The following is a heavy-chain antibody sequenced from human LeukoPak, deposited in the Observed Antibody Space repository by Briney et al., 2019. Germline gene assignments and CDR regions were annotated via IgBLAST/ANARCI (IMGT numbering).Heavy chain of an antibody. CDR2: ISSSGSMI. J-gene: IGHJ4*02. Sequence: TGGSLRLSCAASGFTFSDYWMSWVRQAPGKGLEWVSHISSSGSMIWYGESVKGRFTISRDSAKNSLHLQMNSLRAEDTAVYYCARDPESNWGWDLDYWGQGTLVTVSS. CDR3: ARDPESNWGWDLDY. D-gene: IGHD7-27*01. CDR1: GFTFSDYW. V-gene: IGHV3-11*04.